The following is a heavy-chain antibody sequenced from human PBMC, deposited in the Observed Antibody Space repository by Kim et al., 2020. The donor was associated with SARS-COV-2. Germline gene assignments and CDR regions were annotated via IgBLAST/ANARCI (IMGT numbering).Heavy chain of an antibody. CDR1: GFTFSNAW. CDR2: IKSKTDGGTT. V-gene: IGHV3-15*01. Sequence: GGSLRLSCAASGFTFSNAWMSWVRQAPGKGLEWVGHIKSKTDGGTTDYAAPVKGRFTISRDDSKNTLYLQMNSLKTEDTAVYYCTTEIPLYYDFWSGDWGSDYWGQGTLVTVSS. J-gene: IGHJ4*02. CDR3: TTEIPLYYDFWSGDWGSDY. D-gene: IGHD3-3*01.